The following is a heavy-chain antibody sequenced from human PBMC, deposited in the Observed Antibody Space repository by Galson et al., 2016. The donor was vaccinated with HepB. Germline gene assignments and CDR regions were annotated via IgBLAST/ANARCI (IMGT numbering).Heavy chain of an antibody. CDR2: ISGYNENT. Sequence: SVKVSCKAFGYTFTNYGISWVRQAPGQGLEWMGWISGYNENTGYIEKLQDRVTMTIDTSTSTACMELRSLRSDDTAVYYCARHNFWSTYHEFDYWGQGTLVTVSS. D-gene: IGHD3-3*01. CDR3: ARHNFWSTYHEFDY. V-gene: IGHV1-18*04. J-gene: IGHJ4*02. CDR1: GYTFTNYG.